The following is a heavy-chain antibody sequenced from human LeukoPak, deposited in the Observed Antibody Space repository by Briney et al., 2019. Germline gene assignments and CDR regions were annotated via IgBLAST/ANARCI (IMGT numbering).Heavy chain of an antibody. V-gene: IGHV3-7*03. CDR3: AVSGSFLS. J-gene: IGHJ4*02. CDR2: IKQDGSEK. CDR1: GFTFSSYW. Sequence: GGSLRLSCADSGFTFSSYWMSWVRQAPGKGLEWVANIKQDGSEKDYVDSVKGRFTISRDNSKNTLYLQMNSLRAEDTAVYYCAVSGSFLSWGQGTLVTVSS. D-gene: IGHD1-26*01.